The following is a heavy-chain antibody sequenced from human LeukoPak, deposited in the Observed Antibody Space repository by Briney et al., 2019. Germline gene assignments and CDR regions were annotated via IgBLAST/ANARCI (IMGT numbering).Heavy chain of an antibody. J-gene: IGHJ4*02. CDR2: ISGSGGST. Sequence: GGSLRLSCAASAFTFSIYAMSWVRQAPGKGLGWVSTISGSGGSTHYADSVKGRFTISRDNAKNSLYLQMNSLRAEDTAVYYCARDAYYYDSSGYYGAPSDYWGQGTLVTVSS. CDR3: ARDAYYYDSSGYYGAPSDY. D-gene: IGHD3-22*01. CDR1: AFTFSIYA. V-gene: IGHV3-23*01.